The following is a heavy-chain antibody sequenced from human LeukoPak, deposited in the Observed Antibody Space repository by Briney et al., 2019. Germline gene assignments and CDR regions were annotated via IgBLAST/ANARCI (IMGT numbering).Heavy chain of an antibody. Sequence: SETLSLTCTVSGGSISSYYWSWIRQPPGKGLEWIGYIYYSGSTNYNPSLKSRVTISVDTSKNQFSLKLSSVTAADTAVYYCARDSRYCSSTSCYQSAFDIWGQGTMVTVSS. CDR1: GGSISSYY. CDR3: ARDSRYCSSTSCYQSAFDI. CDR2: IYYSGST. V-gene: IGHV4-59*01. D-gene: IGHD2-2*01. J-gene: IGHJ3*02.